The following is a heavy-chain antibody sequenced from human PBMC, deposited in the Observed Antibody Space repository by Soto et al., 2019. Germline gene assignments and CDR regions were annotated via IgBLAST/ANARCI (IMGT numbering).Heavy chain of an antibody. V-gene: IGHV3-23*01. D-gene: IGHD2-2*01. CDR2: LSGSGGGT. J-gene: IGHJ6*03. Sequence: EVQLLESGGGLVQPGGSLRLSCTASGFTFSSYAMSWVRQAPGKGLEWVSVLSGSGGGTYYADSVKGRFTISRDNSKNTLYLQMNSLRAEDTAVYYCAKDCLPAARYYYYMDVWGKGTTVTASS. CDR1: GFTFSSYA. CDR3: AKDCLPAARYYYYMDV.